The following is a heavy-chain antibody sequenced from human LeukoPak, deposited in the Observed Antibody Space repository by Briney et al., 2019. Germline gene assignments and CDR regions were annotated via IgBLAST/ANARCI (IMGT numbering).Heavy chain of an antibody. Sequence: SETLSLTCTVSGGSISSSSYYWGWIRQPPGKGLEWIGSIYYSGSTYYKPSLKSRVTISVDTSKNQFSLKLSSVTAADTAVYYCARRDYDILTGYYPFDYWGQGTLVTVSS. J-gene: IGHJ4*02. V-gene: IGHV4-39*01. D-gene: IGHD3-9*01. CDR1: GGSISSSSYY. CDR3: ARRDYDILTGYYPFDY. CDR2: IYYSGST.